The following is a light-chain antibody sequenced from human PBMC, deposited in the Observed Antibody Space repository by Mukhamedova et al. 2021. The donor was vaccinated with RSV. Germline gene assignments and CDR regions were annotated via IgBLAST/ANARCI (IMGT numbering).Light chain of an antibody. CDR3: QTYERARIT. Sequence: WYQRRVHGEAPKLLIYMASTRQSGVPSRFIGGGSGTDFSLTISSLQPGDFATYYCQTYERARITFGGGTKVEI. CDR2: MAS. V-gene: IGKV1-27*01. J-gene: IGKJ4*01.